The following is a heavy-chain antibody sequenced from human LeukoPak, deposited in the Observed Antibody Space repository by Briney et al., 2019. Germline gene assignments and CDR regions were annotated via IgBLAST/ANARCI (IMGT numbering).Heavy chain of an antibody. D-gene: IGHD2-15*01. CDR1: GFTFSSYA. V-gene: IGHV3-23*01. Sequence: TGGSLRLSCAASGFTFSSYAMSWVRQAPGKGLEWVSAISGSGGSTYYADSVKGRFTISRDNSKNTLYLQMNSLRAEDTAVYYCASAAKPPHGYCSGGSCYSGYDYWGQGTLVTVSS. CDR2: ISGSGGST. J-gene: IGHJ4*02. CDR3: ASAAKPPHGYCSGGSCYSGYDY.